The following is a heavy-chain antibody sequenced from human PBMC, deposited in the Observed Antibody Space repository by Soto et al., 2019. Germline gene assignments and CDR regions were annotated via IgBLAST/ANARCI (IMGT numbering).Heavy chain of an antibody. J-gene: IGHJ6*02. D-gene: IGHD2-2*01. Sequence: GASVKVSCKASGYTFTSYDINWVRQATGQGLEWMGWMNPNSGNTGYAQKFQGRVTMTRNTSISTAYMELSSLRSEDTAVYYCARSAMRYYYYGMGVWGQGTTVTVSS. CDR1: GYTFTSYD. CDR2: MNPNSGNT. V-gene: IGHV1-8*01. CDR3: ARSAMRYYYYGMGV.